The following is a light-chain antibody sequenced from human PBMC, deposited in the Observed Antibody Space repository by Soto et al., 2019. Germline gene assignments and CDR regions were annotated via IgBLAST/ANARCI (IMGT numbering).Light chain of an antibody. CDR3: CSYADGSIYF. CDR1: SRDVGAYDY. J-gene: IGLJ1*01. Sequence: QSALSQPASVSVSPGQSITISCTGTSRDVGAYDYVSWYLQYPDKAPQLLIYYVDHRPSGVSSRFSGSKSGNTASLTISGLQAEDEGDYYCCSYADGSIYFFGTAPKVTVL. CDR2: YVD. V-gene: IGLV2-14*03.